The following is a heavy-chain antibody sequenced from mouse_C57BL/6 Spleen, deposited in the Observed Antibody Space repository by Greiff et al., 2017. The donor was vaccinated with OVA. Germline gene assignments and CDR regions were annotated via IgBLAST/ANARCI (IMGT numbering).Heavy chain of an antibody. Sequence: QVQLQQPGAELVKPGASVKLSCKASGYTFTSYWMHWVKQRPGQGLEWIGMIHPNSGGTNYNEKFKSKATLTVDKSSSTAYMQLSSLTSEDSAVDYCARSGTVVAYDYWGQGTTLTVSS. D-gene: IGHD1-1*01. V-gene: IGHV1-64*01. CDR3: ARSGTVVAYDY. CDR2: IHPNSGGT. J-gene: IGHJ2*01. CDR1: GYTFTSYW.